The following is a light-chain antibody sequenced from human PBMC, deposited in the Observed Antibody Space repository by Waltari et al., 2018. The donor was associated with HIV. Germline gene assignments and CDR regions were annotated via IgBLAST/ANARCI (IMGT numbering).Light chain of an antibody. V-gene: IGKV1-5*03. CDR2: KAS. J-gene: IGKJ2*01. Sequence: DIQMTQSPSTLSESVGDRVTITCRASQSISSWLAWYQQKPGTAPKLLIYKASTLESGVPSRFSGCGSGTEFTLTISSLQPDDFATYYCQRYNTYPYTFGQGTKLE. CDR3: QRYNTYPYT. CDR1: QSISSW.